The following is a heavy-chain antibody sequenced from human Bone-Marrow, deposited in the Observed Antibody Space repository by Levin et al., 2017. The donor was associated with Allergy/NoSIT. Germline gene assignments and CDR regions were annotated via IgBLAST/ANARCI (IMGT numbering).Heavy chain of an antibody. CDR3: AHISTDTAMVTERYYFDY. J-gene: IGHJ4*02. V-gene: IGHV2-5*02. CDR2: IYWDDDK. D-gene: IGHD5-18*01. Sequence: SGPTLVKPTQTLTLTCTFSGFSLSTSGVGVGWIRQPPGKALEWLALIYWDDDKRYSPSLKSRLTITKDTSKKQVVLTMTNMDPVDTATYYCAHISTDTAMVTERYYFDYWGQGTLVTVSS. CDR1: GFSLSTSGVG.